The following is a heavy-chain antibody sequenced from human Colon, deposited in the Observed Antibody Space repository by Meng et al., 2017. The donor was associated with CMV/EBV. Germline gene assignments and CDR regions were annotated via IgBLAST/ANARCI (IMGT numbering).Heavy chain of an antibody. Sequence: GASLRLSCAASGFTFSSYAMHWLRQAPGKGLVWVAFISYDGSKKKYADSVTGRFTISRDTPKDTLYLEVNSLKTEDTAIYYCARDKGTGAFDNWGQGSLVTVSS. CDR3: ARDKGTGAFDN. CDR1: GFTFSSYA. V-gene: IGHV3-30*04. J-gene: IGHJ4*02. CDR2: ISYDGSKK. D-gene: IGHD3/OR15-3a*01.